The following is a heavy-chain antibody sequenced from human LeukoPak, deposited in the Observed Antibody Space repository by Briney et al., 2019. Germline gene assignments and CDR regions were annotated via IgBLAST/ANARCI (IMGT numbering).Heavy chain of an antibody. CDR2: ITSGASVI. CDR3: ARKRLADLGDDTSFGGTPFDS. J-gene: IGHJ4*02. D-gene: IGHD3-16*01. Sequence: GGSLRLSCVAFGFTFETYHMNWVRQAPGKGLEWLSGITSGASVIYYADSVKGRFTISRDDAMNSVFLQMSGLTVDDTAVYYCARKRLADLGDDTSFGGTPFDSWGQGTLVIVSS. CDR1: GFTFETYH. V-gene: IGHV3-48*03.